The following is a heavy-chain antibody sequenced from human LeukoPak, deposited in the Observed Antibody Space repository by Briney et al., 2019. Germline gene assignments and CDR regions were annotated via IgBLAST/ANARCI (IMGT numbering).Heavy chain of an antibody. D-gene: IGHD1-26*01. CDR2: ISGRSSTI. J-gene: IGHJ4*02. CDR1: AFTFSDYS. V-gene: IGHV3-48*01. Sequence: GGSLRLSCAASAFTFSDYSMNWVRQAPGKGLEWVSYISGRSSTIYYTDSVKGRFTISRDNAKNSMYLQMNSLRAEDTAVYYCARDRIKSGSYYFDYWGQGTLVTVSS. CDR3: ARDRIKSGSYYFDY.